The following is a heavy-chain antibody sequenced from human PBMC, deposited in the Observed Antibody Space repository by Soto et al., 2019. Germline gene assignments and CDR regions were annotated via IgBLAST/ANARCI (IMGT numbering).Heavy chain of an antibody. V-gene: IGHV4-30-4*01. Sequence: SETLSLTCTVSGGSISSGNFYWSWIRQPPGKGLEWIGYIYFSGSTSYSPSLKSRLTVSLNTSNNQFSLKLTSVTAADTAVYYCARDSHGGNTYFDLWGQGALVTVSS. CDR3: ARDSHGGNTYFDL. J-gene: IGHJ4*02. CDR2: IYFSGST. D-gene: IGHD1-26*01. CDR1: GGSISSGNFY.